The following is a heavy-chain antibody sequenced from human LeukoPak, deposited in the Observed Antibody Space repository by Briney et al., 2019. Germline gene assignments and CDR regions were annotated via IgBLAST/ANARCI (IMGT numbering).Heavy chain of an antibody. CDR1: GYTFTSYG. CDR2: ISAYNGNT. J-gene: IGHJ4*02. D-gene: IGHD6-13*01. CDR3: ARDPRIAVAGTSDY. Sequence: ASVKVSCKASGYTFTSYGISWVRQAPGQGLEWMGWISAYNGNTNYAQKLQGRVTMTTDTSTSTAYMELRSLRSNDTAVYYCARDPRIAVAGTSDYWGQGTLVTVSS. V-gene: IGHV1-18*01.